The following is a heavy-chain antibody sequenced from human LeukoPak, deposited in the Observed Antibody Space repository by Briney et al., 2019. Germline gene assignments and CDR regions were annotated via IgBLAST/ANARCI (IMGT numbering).Heavy chain of an antibody. D-gene: IGHD3-16*02. CDR2: ISGSGGST. J-gene: IGHJ4*02. Sequence: GGSLRLSCAASGFTFSSYAMSWVRQAPGKGLEWVSAISGSGGSTYYADSVKGRFTISRDNSKNTLYLQMNSLRAEDTAVYYCAKGNYDYVWGSHRYSRHFDYWGQGTLVTVSS. CDR1: GFTFSSYA. V-gene: IGHV3-23*01. CDR3: AKGNYDYVWGSHRYSRHFDY.